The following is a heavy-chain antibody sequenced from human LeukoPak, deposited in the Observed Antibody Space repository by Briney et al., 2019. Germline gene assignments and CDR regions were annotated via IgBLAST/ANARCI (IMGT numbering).Heavy chain of an antibody. D-gene: IGHD3-10*01. V-gene: IGHV1-8*01. J-gene: IGHJ4*02. CDR3: ARGWFGQLLQDY. CDR2: MNPNSGNT. Sequence: ASVKLSCKASGYTFTSYDINWVRQATGQGPEWMGWMNPNSGNTGYAQQFQGRVTMTRTTSTSTAYMELSSLRSGDTAVYYCARGWFGQLLQDYWGQGTLVTVSS. CDR1: GYTFTSYD.